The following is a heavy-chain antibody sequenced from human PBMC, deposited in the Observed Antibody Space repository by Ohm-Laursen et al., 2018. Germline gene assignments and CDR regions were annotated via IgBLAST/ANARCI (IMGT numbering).Heavy chain of an antibody. CDR2: IYYSGTT. J-gene: IGHJ4*02. D-gene: IGHD6-6*01. Sequence: SQTLSLTCTVSDGSISSGAYDWSWIRQHPGKGLEWIGYIYYSGTTYYNPSLKSRVTISVDTSKNQFSLRLTSVTAADTAVYYCARVLEYSSSSFDYWGQGTLVTVSA. V-gene: IGHV4-31*03. CDR1: DGSISSGAYD. CDR3: ARVLEYSSSSFDY.